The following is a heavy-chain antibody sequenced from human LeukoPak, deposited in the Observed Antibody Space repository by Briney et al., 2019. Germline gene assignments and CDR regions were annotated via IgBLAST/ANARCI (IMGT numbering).Heavy chain of an antibody. CDR3: AKDFTVIVVVPAAMFDP. D-gene: IGHD2-2*01. CDR1: GYTFTDYY. J-gene: IGHJ5*02. Sequence: GASVKVSCKASGYTFTDYYIHWVRQAPGQGLEWMGWINPNSGDTNYAQKFQGRVTMTRDTSASTAYMELSRLRSDDTAVYYCAKDFTVIVVVPAAMFDPWGQGTLVTVSS. CDR2: INPNSGDT. V-gene: IGHV1-2*02.